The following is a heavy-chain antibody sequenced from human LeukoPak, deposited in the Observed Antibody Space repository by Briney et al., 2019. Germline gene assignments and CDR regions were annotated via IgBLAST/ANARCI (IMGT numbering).Heavy chain of an antibody. V-gene: IGHV3-23*01. CDR2: ISGSGGST. Sequence: GGSLRLSCAASGFTFSSYAVSWVRQAPGKGLEWVSAISGSGGSTYYADSVKGRFTISRDNSKNTLYLQMNSLRAEDTAVYYCAKMSRVYGDYEDYWGQGTLVTVSS. CDR3: AKMSRVYGDYEDY. J-gene: IGHJ4*02. D-gene: IGHD4-17*01. CDR1: GFTFSSYA.